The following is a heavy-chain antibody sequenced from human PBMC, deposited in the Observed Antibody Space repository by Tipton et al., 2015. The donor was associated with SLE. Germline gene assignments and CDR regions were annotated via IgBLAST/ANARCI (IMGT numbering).Heavy chain of an antibody. CDR2: IRSKANSYAT. D-gene: IGHD5-18*01. J-gene: IGHJ3*02. Sequence: VQLVQSGGGVVQPGRSLRLSCAASGLTFSGSAMHWVRQASGKGLAWVGRIRSKANSYATAYAASVKGRFTISRDDSKNTAYLQMNSLKTEDTAVYYCTRQRIQYDAFDIWGQGTMVTVSS. CDR3: TRQRIQYDAFDI. V-gene: IGHV3-73*01. CDR1: GLTFSGSA.